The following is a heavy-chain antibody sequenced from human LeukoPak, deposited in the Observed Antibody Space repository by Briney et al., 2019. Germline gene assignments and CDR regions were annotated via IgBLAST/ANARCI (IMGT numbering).Heavy chain of an antibody. CDR3: AKDRPNIVVVPAAAPLDY. CDR1: GFTFSDSY. V-gene: IGHV3-11*04. D-gene: IGHD2-2*01. J-gene: IGHJ4*02. Sequence: PGGSLRLSCAASGFTFSDSYMTWIRQAPGKGLEWVSYISGSGTIMYYADSVKGRFTISRDNAKNSLFLQMNSLRAEDTAVYYCAKDRPNIVVVPAAAPLDYWGQGTLVTVSS. CDR2: ISGSGTIM.